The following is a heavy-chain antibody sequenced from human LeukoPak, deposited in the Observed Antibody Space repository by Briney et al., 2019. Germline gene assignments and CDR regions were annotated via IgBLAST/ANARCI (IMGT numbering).Heavy chain of an antibody. CDR2: IFPGDSDT. D-gene: IGHD1-14*01. Sequence: HGESLKISCKGSGYSFSSYWIGWVRQTPRKGLEWMGIIFPGDSDTRYSPSFQGQVTISADKSISTAYLQWRSLRASDTAMYYCARQPGSGAWGQGTLVTVSS. V-gene: IGHV5-51*01. CDR3: ARQPGSGA. CDR1: GYSFSSYW. J-gene: IGHJ5*02.